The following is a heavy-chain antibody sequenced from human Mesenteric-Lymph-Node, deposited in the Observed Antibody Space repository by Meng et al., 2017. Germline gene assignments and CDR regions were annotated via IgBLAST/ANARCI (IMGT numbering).Heavy chain of an antibody. Sequence: QLQLQESGSGLGKPSQTLSLTCAVSGGSISSGAFSWRSIRQPPGKGLEWVSYISSSSSTIYYADSVKGRFTISRDNAKNSLYLQMNSLRAEDTAVYYCARDSVAVDYWGQGTLVTVSS. CDR2: ISSSSSTI. J-gene: IGHJ4*02. V-gene: IGHV3-11*01. CDR1: GGSISSGAFS. D-gene: IGHD6-19*01. CDR3: ARDSVAVDY.